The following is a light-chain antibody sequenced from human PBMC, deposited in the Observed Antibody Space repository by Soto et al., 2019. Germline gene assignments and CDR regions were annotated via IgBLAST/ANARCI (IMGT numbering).Light chain of an antibody. Sequence: QSVLTQPPSASGSPGQSVAISCTGTSSDVGGYNYVSWYQQHPGKAPKLMIYEVNKRPSGVPDRFSGSKSGNTASLTVSGLQAEDEADYYCSSYTSGSLRVFGTGTKV. V-gene: IGLV2-8*01. CDR3: SSYTSGSLRV. J-gene: IGLJ1*01. CDR2: EVN. CDR1: SSDVGGYNY.